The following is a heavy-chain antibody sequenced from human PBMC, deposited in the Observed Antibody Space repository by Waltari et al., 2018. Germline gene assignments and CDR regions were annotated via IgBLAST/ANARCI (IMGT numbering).Heavy chain of an antibody. CDR1: GGPITSNRHY. Sequence: QLQLQESGPGLVKPSETLSLTCSVSGGPITSNRHYWGWIRQPPGQGLEWIGTMSYNGATYSSPSLKSRVTISRDTSKNQLSLKLGSVTAADTAVYYCATYLGASLGTAAFDVWGQGTMVTVSS. J-gene: IGHJ3*01. CDR2: MSYNGAT. CDR3: ATYLGASLGTAAFDV. D-gene: IGHD1-1*01. V-gene: IGHV4-39*01.